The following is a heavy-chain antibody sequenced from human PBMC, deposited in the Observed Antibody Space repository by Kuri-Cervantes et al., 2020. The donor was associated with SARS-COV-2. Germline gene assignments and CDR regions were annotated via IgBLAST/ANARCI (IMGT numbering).Heavy chain of an antibody. Sequence: SETLSLTCTVSGGSISSSSYYWGWIRQPPGKGLEWIGSIYYSGSTYYNPSLKSRVTVSVDTSMNHFSLKLSSVTAADTAVYYCARALLWFGESPDFWGQGTLVTVSS. J-gene: IGHJ4*02. V-gene: IGHV4-39*07. CDR2: IYYSGST. CDR1: GGSISSSSYY. CDR3: ARALLWFGESPDF. D-gene: IGHD3-10*01.